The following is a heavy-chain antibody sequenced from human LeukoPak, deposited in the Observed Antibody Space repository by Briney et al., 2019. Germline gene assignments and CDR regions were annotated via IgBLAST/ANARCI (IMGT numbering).Heavy chain of an antibody. Sequence: PSETLSLTCTISAASISSSSHHWGWIRQSPGKGLEWIGSIYHGQTIYYNPSLNSRVTISVVTSKDQFTLQLNSVTAADTAVYYCVRHDGRGGATMGAFDSWGQGSLVTVSS. V-gene: IGHV4-39*01. J-gene: IGHJ5*01. D-gene: IGHD4/OR15-4a*01. CDR3: VRHDGRGGATMGAFDS. CDR1: AASISSSSHH. CDR2: IYHGQTI.